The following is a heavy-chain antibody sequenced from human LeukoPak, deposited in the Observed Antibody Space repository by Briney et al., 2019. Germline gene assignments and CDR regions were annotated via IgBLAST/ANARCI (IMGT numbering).Heavy chain of an antibody. CDR2: IYSSGSS. CDR1: GGSISCSSYH. V-gene: IGHV4-39*01. J-gene: IGHJ4*02. Sequence: SETLSLTCTVSGGSISCSSYHWGWIRQPPGKGLEWIGTIYSSGSSYYNPSLKSRLTISVDTSRNQFSLKLSSVTASDTAVYYCATRYGSGTYPRYYFDSWGQGTLVTVSS. CDR3: ATRYGSGTYPRYYFDS. D-gene: IGHD3-10*01.